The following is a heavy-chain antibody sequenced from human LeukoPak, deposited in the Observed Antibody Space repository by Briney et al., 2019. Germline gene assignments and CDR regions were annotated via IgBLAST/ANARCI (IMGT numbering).Heavy chain of an antibody. CDR2: IYYSGST. CDR3: ARRGIQLWLRKYAFDI. V-gene: IGHV4-34*01. J-gene: IGHJ3*02. CDR1: GGSFSGYY. D-gene: IGHD5-18*01. Sequence: PSETLSLTCGVHGGSFSGYYWSWLRQPPGKGLEWIGSIYYSGSTYYNPSLKSRVTISVDTSKNQFSLKLSSVTAADTAVYYCARRGIQLWLRKYAFDIWGQGTMVTVSS.